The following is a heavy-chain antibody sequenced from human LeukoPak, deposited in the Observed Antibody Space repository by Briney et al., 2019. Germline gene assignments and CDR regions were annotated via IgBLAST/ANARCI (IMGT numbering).Heavy chain of an antibody. CDR1: GGSISSYY. V-gene: IGHV4-59*01. J-gene: IGHJ4*02. Sequence: WETLSLTCTVSGGSISSYYWSWIRQPPGKGLKWIGYIYYSGSTNYNPSLKSRVTISVDTSKNQFSLKLSSVTAADTAVYYCARVGSDCSGGSCYSNFDYWGQGTLVTVSS. CDR2: IYYSGST. CDR3: ARVGSDCSGGSCYSNFDY. D-gene: IGHD2-15*01.